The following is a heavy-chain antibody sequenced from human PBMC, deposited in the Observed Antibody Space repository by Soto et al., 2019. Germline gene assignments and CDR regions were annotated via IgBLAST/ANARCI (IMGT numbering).Heavy chain of an antibody. J-gene: IGHJ4*02. CDR1: GYTFTHYG. V-gene: IGHV1-18*01. CDR2: INAYVGET. CDR3: ARGHGDTLDY. Sequence: QVQLVQSGAEVKKPGASVKVSCKASGYTFTHYGITWVRQAPGQGLEWTGWINAYVGETKSAQKYQGRITVTMDTSTNTAYLELRSLRSDDTAVYYCARGHGDTLDYWGQGTLVRVSA.